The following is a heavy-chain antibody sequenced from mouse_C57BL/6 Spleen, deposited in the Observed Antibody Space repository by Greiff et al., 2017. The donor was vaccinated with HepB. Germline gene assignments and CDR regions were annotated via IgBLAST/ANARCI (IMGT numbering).Heavy chain of an antibody. CDR1: GFTFSDYG. D-gene: IGHD1-1*01. J-gene: IGHJ2*01. Sequence: EVMLVESGGGLVKPGGSLKLSCAASGFTFSDYGMHWVRQAPEKGLEWVAYISSGSSTIYYAATVKGRFTISRANAKNTLFLQMTSLRSEDTAMYYCASRDYYGSSLYYFDYWGQGTTLTVSS. V-gene: IGHV5-17*01. CDR2: ISSGSSTI. CDR3: ASRDYYGSSLYYFDY.